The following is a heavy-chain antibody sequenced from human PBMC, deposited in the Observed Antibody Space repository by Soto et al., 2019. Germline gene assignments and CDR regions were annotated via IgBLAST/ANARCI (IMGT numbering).Heavy chain of an antibody. D-gene: IGHD2-2*01. CDR1: GYTLTELS. V-gene: IGHV1-24*01. CDR3: ATALYPLNYYYYGMDV. J-gene: IGHJ6*02. CDR2: FDPEDGET. Sequence: ASVKVSCKVSGYTLTELSMHWVRQAPGKGLEWMGGFDPEDGETIYAQKFQGRVTMTEDTSTDTAYMELSSLRSENTAVYYCATALYPLNYYYYGMDVWGQGNTVTVSS.